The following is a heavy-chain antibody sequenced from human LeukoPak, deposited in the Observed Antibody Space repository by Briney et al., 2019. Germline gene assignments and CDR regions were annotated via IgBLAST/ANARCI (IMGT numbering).Heavy chain of an antibody. J-gene: IGHJ4*02. CDR1: GGTFSSYA. CDR3: ARYRSYYDSSGFLDY. V-gene: IGHV7-4-1*02. D-gene: IGHD3-22*01. CDR2: INTNTGNP. Sequence: ASVKVSCKASGGTFSSYAISWVRQAPGQGLEWMGWINTNTGNPTYAQGFTGRFVFSLDTSVSTAYLQISSLKAEDTAVYYCARYRSYYDSSGFLDYWGQGTLVTVSS.